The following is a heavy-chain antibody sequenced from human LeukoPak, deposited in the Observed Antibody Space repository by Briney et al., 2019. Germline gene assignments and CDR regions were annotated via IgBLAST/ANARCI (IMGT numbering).Heavy chain of an antibody. CDR3: AKIRESIWQACFDY. CDR1: EFTFSSDE. D-gene: IGHD6-6*01. J-gene: IGHJ4*02. CDR2: IKQDGSEK. Sequence: GGSLRLSCTASEFTFSSDEMNWVRQAPGKGLEWVANIKQDGSEKYYVDSVKGRFTISRDNAKNSLYLQMNSLRAEDMAVYSCAKIRESIWQACFDYWGQGTLVTISS. V-gene: IGHV3-7*01.